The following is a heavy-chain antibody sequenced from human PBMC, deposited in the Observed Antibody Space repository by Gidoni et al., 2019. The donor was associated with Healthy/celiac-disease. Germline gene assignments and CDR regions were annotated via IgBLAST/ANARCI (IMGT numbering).Heavy chain of an antibody. CDR1: GGSISSGSYY. CDR3: AREGSSGWFDAFDI. Sequence: QVQLQASGPGLVKPSQTLSLTCTVSGGSISSGSYYWSWIRQPAGKGLEWSGRIYTSGSTNYNPSLKSRVTISVDTSKNQFSLKLSSVTAADTAVYYCAREGSSGWFDAFDIWGQGTMVTVSS. CDR2: IYTSGST. J-gene: IGHJ3*02. D-gene: IGHD6-19*01. V-gene: IGHV4-61*02.